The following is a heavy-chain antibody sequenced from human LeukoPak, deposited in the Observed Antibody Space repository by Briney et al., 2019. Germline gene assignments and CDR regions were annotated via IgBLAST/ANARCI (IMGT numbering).Heavy chain of an antibody. Sequence: SETLSLTCTVSGGSISSYYWSWIRQPAGKGLEWIGRIYTSGSTNYNPSLKSRVTISVDTSKNQFSLKLSSVTAADTAVYYCARGHYYDSSGWRDAFDIWGQGTMVTVSS. CDR1: GGSISSYY. V-gene: IGHV4-4*07. CDR2: IYTSGST. J-gene: IGHJ3*02. D-gene: IGHD3-22*01. CDR3: ARGHYYDSSGWRDAFDI.